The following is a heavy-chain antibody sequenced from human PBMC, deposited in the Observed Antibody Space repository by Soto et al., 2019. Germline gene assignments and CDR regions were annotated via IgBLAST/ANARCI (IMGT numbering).Heavy chain of an antibody. D-gene: IGHD1-26*01. CDR1: GFNFRIYA. CDR2: MVGDGSSW. V-gene: IGHV3-23*01. J-gene: IGHJ4*02. Sequence: EVQLLESGGGLAQAGGSLRLSCAASGFNFRIYAMNWVRQAPGKGLEWVSVMVGDGSSWDYADSVRGRFTISRDNPKNTLYLQMNSLRAEDTAVYYCAKDLRPDGRYDLDYWGQGTLVTVSS. CDR3: AKDLRPDGRYDLDY.